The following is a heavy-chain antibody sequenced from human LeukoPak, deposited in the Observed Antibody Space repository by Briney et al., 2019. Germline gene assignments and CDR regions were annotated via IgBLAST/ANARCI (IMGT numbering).Heavy chain of an antibody. CDR2: FDPEDGET. CDR1: GYTLTELS. CDR3: ATVGSGYDSSGYLVY. Sequence: ASVKVSCKVSGYTLTELSMHWVRQAPGEGLEWMGGFDPEDGETIYAQKFQGRVTMTEDTSTDTAYMELSSLRSEDTAVYYCATVGSGYDSSGYLVYWGQGTLVTVSS. V-gene: IGHV1-24*01. J-gene: IGHJ4*02. D-gene: IGHD3-22*01.